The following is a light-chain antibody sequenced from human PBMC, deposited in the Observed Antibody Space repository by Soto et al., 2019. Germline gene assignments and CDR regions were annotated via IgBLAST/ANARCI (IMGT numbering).Light chain of an antibody. CDR2: DVS. J-gene: IGKJ3*01. CDR3: QQYNDSPVT. CDR1: QSIGSW. V-gene: IGKV1-5*01. Sequence: DIQMTQSPSTLSASVGDRVTITCRASQSIGSWLAWYLQKPGKAPKFLIYDVSCLQRGVPSRVSGGGGGTEFILPIISLQPDDVLTYYCQQYNDSPVTFGPGTKVDIK.